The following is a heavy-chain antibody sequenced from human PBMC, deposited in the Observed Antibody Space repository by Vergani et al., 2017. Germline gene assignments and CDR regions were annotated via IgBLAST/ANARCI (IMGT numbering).Heavy chain of an antibody. V-gene: IGHV4-39*07. Sequence: QLQLQESGPGLVKPSETLYLTCTVSGGSISSSSYYWGWIRQPPGKGLEWNGSIYYSGSTYYNPSLKSRVTISVDTTKNQFSLKLSSVTAADTAVYYCAILRIQRTYYFDYWGQGTLVTVSS. CDR2: IYYSGST. J-gene: IGHJ4*02. CDR3: AILRIQRTYYFDY. CDR1: GGSISSSSYY. D-gene: IGHD5-18*01.